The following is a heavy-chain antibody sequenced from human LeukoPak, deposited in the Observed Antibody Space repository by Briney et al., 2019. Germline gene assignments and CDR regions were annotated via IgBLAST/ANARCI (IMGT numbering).Heavy chain of an antibody. V-gene: IGHV3-23*01. CDR3: TRDHITSWQIDF. Sequence: GGSLRLSCVVSGFTFSNYAMSWVRQAPGKGLEWVSAISGGGITTYYADSVKGRFTISRDNSKNTLYLQMNSLRVEDTAVYYCTRDHITSWQIDFWGQGTMVTVSS. D-gene: IGHD2-2*01. CDR1: GFTFSNYA. CDR2: ISGGGITT. J-gene: IGHJ4*02.